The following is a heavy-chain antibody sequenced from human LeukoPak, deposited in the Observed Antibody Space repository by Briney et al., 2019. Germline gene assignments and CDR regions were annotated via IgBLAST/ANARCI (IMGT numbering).Heavy chain of an antibody. CDR2: IYYSGST. Sequence: PSETLSLTCTVSGGSISSGGYYWSWIRQHPGKGLEGIGYIYYSGSTYYNPSPKSRVTISVDTSKNQFSLKLSSVTAADTAVYYCARWVTPNAFDIWGQGTMVTVSS. D-gene: IGHD4-23*01. CDR1: GGSISSGGYY. J-gene: IGHJ3*02. V-gene: IGHV4-31*03. CDR3: ARWVTPNAFDI.